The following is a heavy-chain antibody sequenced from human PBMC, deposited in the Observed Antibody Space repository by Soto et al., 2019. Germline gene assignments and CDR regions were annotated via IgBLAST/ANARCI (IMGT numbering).Heavy chain of an antibody. CDR2: IYPGDSDT. CDR3: ARHAGYCSSTSCPYYYYGMDV. Sequence: PGASLKISCKGSGYGFTSYWIGWVRQMPGKGLEWMGIIYPGDSDTRYSPSFQGQVTITADKSISTAYLQWSSLKASDTAMYYCARHAGYCSSTSCPYYYYGMDVWGQGTTVTVSS. CDR1: GYGFTSYW. J-gene: IGHJ6*02. V-gene: IGHV5-51*01. D-gene: IGHD2-2*01.